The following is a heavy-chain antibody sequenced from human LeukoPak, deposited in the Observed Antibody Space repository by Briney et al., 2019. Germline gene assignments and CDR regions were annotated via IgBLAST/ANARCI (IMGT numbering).Heavy chain of an antibody. CDR1: GGSISSYY. CDR3: ARGSYYYGSGSYSRKNDY. J-gene: IGHJ4*02. CDR2: INHSGST. V-gene: IGHV4-34*01. Sequence: PSETLSLTCTVSGGSISSYYWSWIRQPPGKGLEWIGEINHSGSTNYNPSLKSRVTISVDTSKNQFSLKLSSVTAADTAVYYCARGSYYYGSGSYSRKNDYWGQGTLVTVSS. D-gene: IGHD3-10*01.